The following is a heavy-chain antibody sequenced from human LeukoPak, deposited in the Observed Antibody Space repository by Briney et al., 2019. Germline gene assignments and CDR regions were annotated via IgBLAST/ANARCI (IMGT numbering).Heavy chain of an antibody. CDR1: GGTFSSYA. CDR2: IIPIFGTA. V-gene: IGHV1-69*06. J-gene: IGHJ4*02. Sequence: SVKVSCKASGGTFSSYAISWVRQAPGQGLKWMGGIIPIFGTANYAQKFQGRVTITADKSTSTAYMELSSLRSEDTAVYYCARTSPNTGYSYGSDIDYWGQGTLVTVSS. CDR3: ARTSPNTGYSYGSDIDY. D-gene: IGHD5-18*01.